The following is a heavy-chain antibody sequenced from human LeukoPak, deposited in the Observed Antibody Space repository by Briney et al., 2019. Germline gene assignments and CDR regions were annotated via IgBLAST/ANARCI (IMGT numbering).Heavy chain of an antibody. CDR2: ISWNSGTI. CDR1: GFIFDEYA. D-gene: IGHD2-8*01. V-gene: IGHV3-9*01. J-gene: IGHJ5*02. CDR3: AKDYTRSWTNWFDP. Sequence: PGGSLRLSCAASGFIFDEYAMHWVRQAPGKGLEWVSGISWNSGTIGYADSVKGRFTISRDNAKNSLYLQMNSLRTEDTAMYFCAKDYTRSWTNWFDPWGQGTLVTVSS.